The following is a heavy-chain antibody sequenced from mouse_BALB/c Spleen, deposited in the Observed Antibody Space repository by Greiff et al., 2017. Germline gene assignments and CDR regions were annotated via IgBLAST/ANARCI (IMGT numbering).Heavy chain of an antibody. D-gene: IGHD1-1*01. Sequence: EVQLQESGGGLVQPGGSMKLSCVASGFTFSNYWMNWVRQSPEKGLEWVAEIRLKSNNYATHYAESVKGRFTISRDDSKSSVYLQMNNLRAEDTGIYYCTRDYGSSYGGYFDVWGAGTTVTVSS. CDR1: GFTFSNYW. V-gene: IGHV6-6*02. J-gene: IGHJ1*01. CDR3: TRDYGSSYGGYFDV. CDR2: IRLKSNNYAT.